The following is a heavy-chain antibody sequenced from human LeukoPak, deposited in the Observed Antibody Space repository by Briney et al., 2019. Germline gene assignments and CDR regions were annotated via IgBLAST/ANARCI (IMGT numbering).Heavy chain of an antibody. CDR2: IYHSGGT. D-gene: IGHD6-13*01. CDR1: GGSINDAS. J-gene: IGHJ4*02. V-gene: IGHV4-59*01. Sequence: SETLSLTCTVSGGSINDASWNWIRKPPGQGLEWIGYIYHSGGTNYNPSLKSRVTISLDTSKNQFSLKLSSVTAADTAVYYCAREHSSSWLEQYYLDYWGQGTLVTVSS. CDR3: AREHSSSWLEQYYLDY.